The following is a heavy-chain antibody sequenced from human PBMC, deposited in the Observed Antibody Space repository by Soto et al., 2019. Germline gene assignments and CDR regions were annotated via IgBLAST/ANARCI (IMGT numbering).Heavy chain of an antibody. CDR3: GRDPELWDENVATRPSIYYYGMDV. J-gene: IGHJ6*02. D-gene: IGHD5-18*01. V-gene: IGHV3-11*01. CDR1: GFTFSNHY. Sequence: QMQLVESGGGLVEPGGSLRLSCEASGFTFSNHYMSWIRQAPGKGLEWVSYISRSGSTIYYADSVRGRFTISRDNSKNSRYLQMDSLRADDTAMYYCGRDPELWDENVATRPSIYYYGMDVWGQGTTVTVSS. CDR2: ISRSGSTI.